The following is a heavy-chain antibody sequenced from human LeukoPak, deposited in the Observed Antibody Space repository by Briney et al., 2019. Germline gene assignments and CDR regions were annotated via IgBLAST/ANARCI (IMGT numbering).Heavy chain of an antibody. CDR1: RGSFSGYY. Sequence: SGALSLTRAVYRGSFSGYYWSWIRQPPGKGLEWIGEINHSGSTNYNPSLHSRVTIPEHTSKNQFSLKLSAVTAADTAVYYCARGIKSSSWYKERAFDIWGQGTMVTVSS. CDR2: INHSGST. CDR3: ARGIKSSSWYKERAFDI. V-gene: IGHV4-34*01. D-gene: IGHD6-13*01. J-gene: IGHJ3*02.